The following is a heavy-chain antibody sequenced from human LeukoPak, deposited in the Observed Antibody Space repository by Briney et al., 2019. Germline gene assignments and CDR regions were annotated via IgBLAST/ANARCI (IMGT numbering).Heavy chain of an antibody. J-gene: IGHJ3*02. CDR2: ISSSSSTI. CDR3: ARDGRFPYGGAFDI. CDR1: GFTFSSYS. V-gene: IGHV3-48*01. Sequence: GGSLRLSCAASGFTFSSYSMTWVRQAPGKGLEWVSYISSSSSTIYYADSVKGRFTISRDNAKNSLYLQMNSLRAEDTAVYYCARDGRFPYGGAFDIWGQGTMVTVSS. D-gene: IGHD2-21*01.